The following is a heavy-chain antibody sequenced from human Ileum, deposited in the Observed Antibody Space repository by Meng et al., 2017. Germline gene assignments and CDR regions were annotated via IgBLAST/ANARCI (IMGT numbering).Heavy chain of an antibody. D-gene: IGHD4-23*01. J-gene: IGHJ4*02. CDR1: SGSITSDTY. CDR3: ARHGGYYQGF. Sequence: QVQLQESGPGLVKPSWILSLTCGVSSGSITSDTYWSWVRLPPGKGLEWIGQISHSGSTFYNPSLKSRVTMSVDKSKSQFSLMLTSVTAADTAVYYCARHGGYYQGFWGQGTLVTVSS. V-gene: IGHV4-4*02. CDR2: ISHSGST.